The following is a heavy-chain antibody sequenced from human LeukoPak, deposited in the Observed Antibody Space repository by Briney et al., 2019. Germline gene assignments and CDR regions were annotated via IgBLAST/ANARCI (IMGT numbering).Heavy chain of an antibody. J-gene: IGHJ6*03. CDR3: AKDDGGSYYIYYYYMDV. CDR1: GFTVISNY. D-gene: IGHD1-26*01. Sequence: GGSLRLSCAASGFTVISNYMSWVRQAPGKGLEWVSVIYSGGNTYYADSVKGRFTISRDNSKNTLYLQMNSLRAEDTAVYYCAKDDGGSYYIYYYYMDVWGKGTTVTISS. V-gene: IGHV3-53*01. CDR2: IYSGGNT.